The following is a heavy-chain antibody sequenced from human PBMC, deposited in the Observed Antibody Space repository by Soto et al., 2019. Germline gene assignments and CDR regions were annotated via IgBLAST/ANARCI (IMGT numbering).Heavy chain of an antibody. CDR1: GFTFSSFA. V-gene: IGHV3-23*01. J-gene: IGHJ4*02. CDR3: AKGGFCTGASCYTYFDN. D-gene: IGHD2-2*02. Sequence: GGFLRLSCAASGFTFSSFAMSWVRQAPGKGLEWVSAISSSGVSLYLVDSVKGRFTISRDNSKNTMCLQMNSLRAEDTAVYYCAKGGFCTGASCYTYFDNWGQGALVTVSS. CDR2: ISSSGVSL.